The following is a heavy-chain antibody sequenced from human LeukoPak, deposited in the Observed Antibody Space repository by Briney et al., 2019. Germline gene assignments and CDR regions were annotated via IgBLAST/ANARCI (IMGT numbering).Heavy chain of an antibody. J-gene: IGHJ4*02. D-gene: IGHD3-22*01. CDR2: ISGSGGST. V-gene: IGHV3-23*01. CDR3: AKELYYQDSSGSFDY. Sequence: GGSLRLSCAASGFTFSTYAMSWVRQAPGKGLEWVSAISGSGGSTYYADSVKGRFTISRDNSKNTLDLQMNSLRAEDTAIYYCAKELYYQDSSGSFDYWGQGTLVTVSS. CDR1: GFTFSTYA.